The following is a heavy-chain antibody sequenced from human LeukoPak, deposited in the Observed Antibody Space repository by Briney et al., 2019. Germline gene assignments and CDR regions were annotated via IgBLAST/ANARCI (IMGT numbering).Heavy chain of an antibody. V-gene: IGHV3-21*01. CDR2: ISSSSSYI. CDR1: GFTFSSYS. D-gene: IGHD3-9*01. J-gene: IGHJ3*02. CDR3: ARLGYYDILTGYYSAFDI. Sequence: GGSLRLSCAASGFTFSSYSMNWVRQAPGKGLEWVSSISSSSSYIYYADSVRGRFTISRDNAKNSLYLQMNSLRAEDTAVYYCARLGYYDILTGYYSAFDIWGQGTMVTVSS.